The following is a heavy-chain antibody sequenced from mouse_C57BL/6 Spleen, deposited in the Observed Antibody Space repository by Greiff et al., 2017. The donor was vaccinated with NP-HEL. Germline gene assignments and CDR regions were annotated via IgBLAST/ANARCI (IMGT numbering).Heavy chain of an antibody. CDR3: ARGGTTVPFDY. CDR2: IDPSDSYT. D-gene: IGHD1-1*01. J-gene: IGHJ2*01. V-gene: IGHV1-69*01. Sequence: QVQLQQPGAELVMPGASVKLSCKASGYTFTSYWMHWVKQRPGQGLEWIGEIDPSDSYTNYNQKFKGKSTLTVDKSSSTAYMQLSSLTSEDSAVYYCARGGTTVPFDYWGQGTTLTVSP. CDR1: GYTFTSYW.